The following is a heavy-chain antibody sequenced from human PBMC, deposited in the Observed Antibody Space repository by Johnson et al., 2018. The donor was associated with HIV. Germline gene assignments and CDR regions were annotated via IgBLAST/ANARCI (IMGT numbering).Heavy chain of an antibody. V-gene: IGHV3-15*01. D-gene: IGHD3-22*01. CDR2: IKSKTDGGTI. CDR3: ATDRGYYDSSGYSRVFDI. J-gene: IGHJ3*02. Sequence: VQLVESGGGLVKPGGSLRLSCAASGFIFSHAWMSWVRQAPGKGLEWVGRIKSKTDGGTIDYAAPVKGRFTISRDDSKNTLYVQMNSLKTEDTAVYYCATDRGYYDSSGYSRVFDIWGQGTMVTVSS. CDR1: GFIFSHAW.